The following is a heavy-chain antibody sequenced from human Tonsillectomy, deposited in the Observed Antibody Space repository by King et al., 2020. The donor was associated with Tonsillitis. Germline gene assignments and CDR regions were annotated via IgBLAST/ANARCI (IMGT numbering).Heavy chain of an antibody. D-gene: IGHD6-13*01. Sequence: VQLVQSGVEVKKPGASVKVSCKTSGYTFTNYDITWVRQAPGQGLEWMGWINAYNGNADYAQKLQGRVTMTTDTSTSTAYMELRSLRSDDTAVYYCARGRGLYSRGHAFDIWGQGTLVTVSS. CDR1: GYTFTNYD. V-gene: IGHV1-18*01. CDR3: ARGRGLYSRGHAFDI. J-gene: IGHJ3*02. CDR2: INAYNGNA.